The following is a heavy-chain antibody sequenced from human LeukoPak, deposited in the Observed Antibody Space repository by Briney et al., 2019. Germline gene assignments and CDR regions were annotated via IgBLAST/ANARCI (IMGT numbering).Heavy chain of an antibody. CDR1: GGSISSSNW. Sequence: SETLSLTCAVSGGSISSSNWWSWVRQPPGKGLEWIGEIYHSGSTNYNPSLKSRVTISVDKSKNQFSLKLSSVTAADTAVYYCARVISSSPFSMPFDYWGQGTLVTVSS. CDR3: ARVISSSPFSMPFDY. V-gene: IGHV4-4*02. D-gene: IGHD6-13*01. CDR2: IYHSGST. J-gene: IGHJ4*02.